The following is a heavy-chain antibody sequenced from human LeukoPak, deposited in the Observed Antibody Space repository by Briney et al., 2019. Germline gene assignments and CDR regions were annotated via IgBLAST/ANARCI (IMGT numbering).Heavy chain of an antibody. D-gene: IGHD4-17*01. J-gene: IGHJ4*02. CDR2: ISSSGSTI. V-gene: IGHV3-48*04. CDR1: GFTFSNAW. Sequence: GGSLRLSCAASGFTFSNAWMNWVRQAPGKGLEWVSYISSSGSTIYYADSVKGRFTISRDNAKNSLYLQMNSLRAEDTAVYYCARGYGDYAYYFDYWGQGTLVTVSS. CDR3: ARGYGDYAYYFDY.